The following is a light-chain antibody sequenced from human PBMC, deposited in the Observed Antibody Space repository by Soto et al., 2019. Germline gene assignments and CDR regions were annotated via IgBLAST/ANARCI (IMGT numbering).Light chain of an antibody. CDR2: EGS. CDR1: SSDVGSYNL. CDR3: CSYAGSSTLV. Sequence: ALTQPASVSGSPGQSITISCTGTSSDVGSYNLVSWYQQHPGKAPKLMIYEGSKRPSGVSNRFSGSKSGNTASLTISGLQAEDEADYYCCSYAGSSTLVFGGGTKVTVL. V-gene: IGLV2-23*01. J-gene: IGLJ2*01.